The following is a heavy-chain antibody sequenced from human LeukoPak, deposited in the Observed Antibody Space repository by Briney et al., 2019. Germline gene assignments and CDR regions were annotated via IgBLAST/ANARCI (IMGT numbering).Heavy chain of an antibody. CDR2: ARNKDNSYTT. Sequence: GGSLTQTFAASGFTFSDHNLDWVRQAPGKGLEWVGRARNKDNSYTTEYAASVKGRFTISRDDSKNSLYLQMNSLKTEDTAVYYCARAIVAAPGVEYSGQGTLLTLSS. V-gene: IGHV3-72*01. D-gene: IGHD2-21*01. CDR1: GFTFSDHN. J-gene: IGHJ4*02. CDR3: ARAIVAAPGVEY.